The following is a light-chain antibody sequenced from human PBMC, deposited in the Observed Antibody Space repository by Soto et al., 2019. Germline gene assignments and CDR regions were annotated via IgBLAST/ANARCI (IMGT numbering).Light chain of an antibody. CDR2: DAS. J-gene: IGKJ4*01. Sequence: DIPMTQSPSSLSASVGDRVTITCQASQDISNYLNWYQQKPGKAPELLIYDASNLETGVPSRFSGSGSETDFTLPISSLKPKAVTPYYCQQYNNVPLTIGGGTKVEIK. V-gene: IGKV1-33*01. CDR1: QDISNY. CDR3: QQYNNVPLT.